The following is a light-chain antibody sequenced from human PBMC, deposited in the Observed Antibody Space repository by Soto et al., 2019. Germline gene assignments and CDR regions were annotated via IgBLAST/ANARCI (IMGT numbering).Light chain of an antibody. V-gene: IGKV3-20*01. CDR1: QSVSSSY. Sequence: EIVLTQSPGTLSLSPWERATLSCRASQSVSSSYLAWYQQKPGQAPRLLIYGASSRATGIPDRFSGSGSRLDLTLTISRLELDDIAVYYCRQYGLFSTFGEKTKVDI. J-gene: IGKJ1*01. CDR3: RQYGLFST. CDR2: GAS.